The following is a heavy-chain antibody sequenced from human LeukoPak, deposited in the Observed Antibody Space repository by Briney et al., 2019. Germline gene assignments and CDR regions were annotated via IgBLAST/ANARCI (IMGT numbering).Heavy chain of an antibody. V-gene: IGHV3-66*01. CDR3: ARGHIRYYFDY. CDR2: VYSGGST. D-gene: IGHD3-3*02. Sequence: ETLSLTCAVYGGSFSGYYWSWIRQPPGKGLEWVSVVYSGGSTNYADSVRGRFTISRDNSKNTLYLQMNSLRAEDTAVYYCARGHIRYYFDYWGQGTLVTVSS. J-gene: IGHJ4*02. CDR1: GGSFSGYY.